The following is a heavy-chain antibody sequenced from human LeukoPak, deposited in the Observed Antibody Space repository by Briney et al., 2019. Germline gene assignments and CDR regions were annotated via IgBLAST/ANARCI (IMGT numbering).Heavy chain of an antibody. CDR2: INPNGGGT. V-gene: IGHV1-2*02. CDR1: GYTFTGYY. CDR3: TRDGGQHLGVLNY. D-gene: IGHD2-2*01. J-gene: IGHJ4*02. Sequence: ASVKVSCKTSGYTFTGYYIHWVRQAPGQGLEWMGWINPNGGGTNYPQKFQDRVTMTRDTSISTAYMELTRLRSDDTAVYYCTRDGGQHLGVLNYWGQGTQVIVSS.